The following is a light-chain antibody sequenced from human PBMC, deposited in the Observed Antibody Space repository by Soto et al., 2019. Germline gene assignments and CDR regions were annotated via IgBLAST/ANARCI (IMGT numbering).Light chain of an antibody. CDR1: QSIDSW. J-gene: IGKJ3*01. CDR2: KAS. CDR3: QQYKSYST. Sequence: DIQMTQSPSTLSASVGDRVTITCRASQSIDSWLAWYQQKPGKVPKLLIYKASSLESGVPSRFSGSGSGTEFTLTISSLQPDDFATYYCQQYKSYSTLGPGTKVDIK. V-gene: IGKV1-5*03.